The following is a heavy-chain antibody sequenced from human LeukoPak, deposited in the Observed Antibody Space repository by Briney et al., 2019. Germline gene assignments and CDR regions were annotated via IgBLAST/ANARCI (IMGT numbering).Heavy chain of an antibody. CDR2: IYYSGST. D-gene: IGHD2-15*01. V-gene: IGHV4-30-4*01. J-gene: IGHJ2*01. Sequence: SETLSLTCTVSGGSISSGDYYWSWLRQPPGKGLEWIGYIYYSGSTYFNPSLKSRVTISVETSKNQFSLKLRLVTAADTAVYYCARVEVPRDINDWYFDLWGRGTLVTVSS. CDR1: GGSISSGDYY. CDR3: ARVEVPRDINDWYFDL.